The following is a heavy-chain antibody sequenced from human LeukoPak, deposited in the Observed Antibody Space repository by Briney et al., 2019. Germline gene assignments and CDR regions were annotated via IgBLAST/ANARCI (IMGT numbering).Heavy chain of an antibody. Sequence: GESLKISCKGSGYRFTAYWIGWVRQMPGKGLEWMGIIYPGDSDTRYSPSFQGQVTISADKSITTAYLQWNSLKASDTAMYYCARQTGDNAFDIWGRGTMVTVSS. CDR3: ARQTGDNAFDI. D-gene: IGHD7-27*01. J-gene: IGHJ3*02. CDR1: GYRFTAYW. CDR2: IYPGDSDT. V-gene: IGHV5-51*01.